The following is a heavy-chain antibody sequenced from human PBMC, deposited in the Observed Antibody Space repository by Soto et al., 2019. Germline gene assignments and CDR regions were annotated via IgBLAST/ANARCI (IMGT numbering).Heavy chain of an antibody. Sequence: ESGGGLVQPGRSLRVSCAASGFTFDDYAMHWVRQAPGKGLEWVSGISWNSGSIGYADSVKGRFTISRDNAKNSLYLQMNSLRAEDTALYYCAKDQKSSGWNGGLGYWGQGTLVTVSS. J-gene: IGHJ4*02. D-gene: IGHD6-19*01. V-gene: IGHV3-9*01. CDR2: ISWNSGSI. CDR3: AKDQKSSGWNGGLGY. CDR1: GFTFDDYA.